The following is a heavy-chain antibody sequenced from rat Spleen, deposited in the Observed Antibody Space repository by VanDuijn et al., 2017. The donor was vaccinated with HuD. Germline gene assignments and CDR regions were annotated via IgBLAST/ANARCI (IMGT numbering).Heavy chain of an antibody. CDR1: GFTFSDYY. CDR2: ISYEGNTA. J-gene: IGHJ4*01. V-gene: IGHV5-22*01. Sequence: EVQLVESGGDLVQPGRSLKLSCAASGFTFSDYYMAWVRQAPKKGLEWVASISYEGNTAFYGDSVKGRFTISRDNAKSTLYLQMDSLRSEDTATYYCATPRAGVMDAWGQGASVTVSS. CDR3: ATPRAGVMDA. D-gene: IGHD1-2*01.